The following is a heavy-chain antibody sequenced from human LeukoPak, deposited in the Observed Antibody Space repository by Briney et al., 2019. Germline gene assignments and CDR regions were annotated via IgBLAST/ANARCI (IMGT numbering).Heavy chain of an antibody. Sequence: GGSLRLSCAASGFTFSSYSMNWVRQAPGKGLEWVSYISSSSSTIYYADSVKGRFTISRDNAKNSLYLQMNSLGAEDTAVYYCAKGSRYCGNDCYSFFDYWGQGALVTVSS. CDR2: ISSSSSTI. D-gene: IGHD2-21*02. CDR1: GFTFSSYS. CDR3: AKGSRYCGNDCYSFFDY. V-gene: IGHV3-48*04. J-gene: IGHJ4*02.